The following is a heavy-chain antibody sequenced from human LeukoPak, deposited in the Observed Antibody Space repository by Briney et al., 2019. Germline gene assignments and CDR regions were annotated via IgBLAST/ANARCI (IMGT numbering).Heavy chain of an antibody. CDR1: GGSISTYY. J-gene: IGHJ5*02. Sequence: SETLSLICTVSGGSISTYYWMWIRQPPGKGLEWIGCTHYSGSTNYNPSLTSRVTMSVDTSKNLFSLKLSSVTSADSAVYYCARGDMMLRGVIDEIDPWGQGTLVTVSS. V-gene: IGHV4-59*01. D-gene: IGHD3-10*01. CDR2: THYSGST. CDR3: ARGDMMLRGVIDEIDP.